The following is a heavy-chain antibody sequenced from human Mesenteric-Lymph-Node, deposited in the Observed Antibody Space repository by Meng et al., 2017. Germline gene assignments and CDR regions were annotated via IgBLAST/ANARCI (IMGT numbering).Heavy chain of an antibody. CDR1: GFTFSSDW. D-gene: IGHD5-12*01. Sequence: GESLKISCAASGFTFSSDWMGWVRQAPGKGLEWVSSISSSSSYIYYADSVKGRFTISRDNAKNSLYLQMNSLRAEDTAVYYCARVEYSGYDFQYYYYYGMDV. CDR3: ARVEYSGYDFQYYYYYGMDV. J-gene: IGHJ6*01. CDR2: ISSSSSYI. V-gene: IGHV3-21*01.